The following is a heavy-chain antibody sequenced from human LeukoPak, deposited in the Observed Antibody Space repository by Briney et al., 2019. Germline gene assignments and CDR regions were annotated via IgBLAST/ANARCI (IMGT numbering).Heavy chain of an antibody. CDR2: INHSRST. Sequence: SSETLSLTCAVYGVSFSGYYWSWLRQPPGKGLEWIGEINHSRSTNYNPSLKSRVTISVDTSKNQFSLKLSSVTAADTAVYYCARVSIVVVPAAIGNGMDVWGQGTTVTVSS. CDR1: GVSFSGYY. V-gene: IGHV4-34*01. J-gene: IGHJ6*02. CDR3: ARVSIVVVPAAIGNGMDV. D-gene: IGHD2-2*01.